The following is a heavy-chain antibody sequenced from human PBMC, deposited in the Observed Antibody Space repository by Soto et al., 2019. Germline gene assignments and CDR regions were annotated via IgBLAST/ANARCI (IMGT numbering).Heavy chain of an antibody. CDR2: IYYSVST. CDR1: GGSISSYY. J-gene: IGHJ6*02. D-gene: IGHD3-22*01. V-gene: IGHV4-59*01. CDR3: AGGSGDSSGYHYVQTTYYYYGMDV. Sequence: SETLSLTCTVSGGSISSYYWSWIRQPPGKGLEWIGYIYYSVSTNYNPSLKSRVTISVDTSKNQFSLKLSSVTAADTAVYYCAGGSGDSSGYHYVQTTYYYYGMDVWGRGTTVTVSS.